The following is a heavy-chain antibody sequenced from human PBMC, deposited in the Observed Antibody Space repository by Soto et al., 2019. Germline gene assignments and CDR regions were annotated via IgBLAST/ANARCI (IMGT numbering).Heavy chain of an antibody. CDR3: AKGSQPMVY. D-gene: IGHD3-10*01. Sequence: GGSLRLSCAASGFTFSSYSISWVRQAPWKGLEWVSAISGSGVSTYYADSVRGRFTISRDNSNNTLFLQMNSLRAEDTAVYYWAKGSQPMVYLGQGTLVAFSS. V-gene: IGHV3-23*01. J-gene: IGHJ1*01. CDR2: ISGSGVST. CDR1: GFTFSSYS.